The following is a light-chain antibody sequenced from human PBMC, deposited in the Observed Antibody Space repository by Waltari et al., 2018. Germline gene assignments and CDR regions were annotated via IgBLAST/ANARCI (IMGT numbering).Light chain of an antibody. CDR2: RAS. J-gene: IGKJ2*01. Sequence: DIQMTQSPSTLSASVGDRVTITCPASQTINNWLAWYQQKPGKAPQLLIQRASVLQSGVPSRFIGSGSGTDFTLTISSLQADDFATYYCQQYETYSPYTFGQGTKVDLK. V-gene: IGKV1-5*03. CDR3: QQYETYSPYT. CDR1: QTINNW.